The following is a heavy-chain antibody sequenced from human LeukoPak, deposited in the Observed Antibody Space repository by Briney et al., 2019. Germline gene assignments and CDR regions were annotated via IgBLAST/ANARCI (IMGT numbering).Heavy chain of an antibody. D-gene: IGHD1-1*01. CDR3: ARGKGRTGFDY. CDR2: INPNSGGK. CDR1: GYTFTGYH. Sequence: ASVKVSCKASGYTFTGYHMHWVRQAPGQGLEWMGWINPNSGGKNYAQKFQGRVTMTRDTSISTAYMELSRLRSDDTAVYYCARGKGRTGFDYWGQGTLVTVSS. V-gene: IGHV1-2*02. J-gene: IGHJ4*02.